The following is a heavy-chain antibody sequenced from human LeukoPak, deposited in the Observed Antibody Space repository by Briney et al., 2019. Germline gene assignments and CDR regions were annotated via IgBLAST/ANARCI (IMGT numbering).Heavy chain of an antibody. V-gene: IGHV4-34*01. J-gene: IGHJ4*02. D-gene: IGHD3-22*01. Sequence: SETLSLTCTVSGGSFSGYYWSWIRQPPGKGLEWIGEINHSGSTNYNPSLKSRVTISVDTSKNQFSLKLSSVTAADTAVYYCARAKYDSSGYYYEYWGQGTLVTVSS. CDR2: INHSGST. CDR3: ARAKYDSSGYYYEY. CDR1: GGSFSGYY.